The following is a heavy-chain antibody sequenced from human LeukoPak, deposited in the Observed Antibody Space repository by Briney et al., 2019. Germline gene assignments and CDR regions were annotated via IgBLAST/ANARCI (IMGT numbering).Heavy chain of an antibody. CDR2: INHSGST. CDR3: ASSTMTTTFFDY. J-gene: IGHJ4*02. D-gene: IGHD4-17*01. CDR1: GGPFSGYY. Sequence: SETLSLTCAVYGGPFSGYYWSWIRQPPGKGLEWIGEINHSGSTNYNPSLKSRVTISVDTSKNQFSLKLSSVTAADTAVYYCASSTMTTTFFDYWGQGTLVTVSS. V-gene: IGHV4-34*01.